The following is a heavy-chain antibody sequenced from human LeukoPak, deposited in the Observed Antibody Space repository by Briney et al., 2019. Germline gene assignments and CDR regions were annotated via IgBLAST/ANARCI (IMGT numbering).Heavy chain of an antibody. CDR1: GFTFNRFY. CDR3: AKDGGLWVSAHWGDS. CDR2: ISSNGATT. D-gene: IGHD7-27*01. Sequence: GGSLRLSCSASGFTFNRFYLRWVRQAPGKGLEFVSHISSNGATTYYADSVKGRFTASRDNSKNTLFLQMNSLRAEDTAVYYCAKDGGLWVSAHWGDSWGRGTLVTVSS. V-gene: IGHV3-64*04. J-gene: IGHJ4*02.